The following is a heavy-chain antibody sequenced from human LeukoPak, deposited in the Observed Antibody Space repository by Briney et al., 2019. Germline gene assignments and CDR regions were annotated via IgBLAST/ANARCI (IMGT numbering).Heavy chain of an antibody. D-gene: IGHD1-26*01. J-gene: IGHJ5*02. CDR3: ARDLSGSYYLNWFDP. Sequence: PSETLSLTCTVSCYSISSGYYWGWIRQPPGKGLEWIGSIYHSGSTYYNPSLKSRVTISVDTSKNQFSLKLSSVTAVDTAVYYCARDLSGSYYLNWFDPWGQGTLVTVSS. CDR2: IYHSGST. CDR1: CYSISSGYY. V-gene: IGHV4-38-2*02.